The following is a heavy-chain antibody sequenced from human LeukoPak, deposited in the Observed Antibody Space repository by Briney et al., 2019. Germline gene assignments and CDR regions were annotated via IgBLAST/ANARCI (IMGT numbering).Heavy chain of an antibody. CDR2: IDPDGNT. CDR3: ARDVRGPHDF. Sequence: GGCLRLSCAVSGFTLSNSWMHWVSHAPTKGRVWDSRIDPDGNTDYANSVKGRSTISRDNATNTLYLQINSLRAEDTAVYRCARDVRGPHDFWGQGTLVTVSS. J-gene: IGHJ4*02. D-gene: IGHD2/OR15-2a*01. CDR1: GFTLSNSW. V-gene: IGHV3-74*01.